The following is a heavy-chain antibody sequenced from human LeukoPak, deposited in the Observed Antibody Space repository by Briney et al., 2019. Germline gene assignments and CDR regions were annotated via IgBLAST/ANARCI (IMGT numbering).Heavy chain of an antibody. J-gene: IGHJ4*02. Sequence: SLRLSCAASGFTFDDYAMHWVRQAPGKGLEWVSGISWNSGSIDYADSVKGRFTISRDNAKNSLYLQMNSLRAEDTALYYCAKDSLHYYGSGSYLDYWGQGTLVTVSS. CDR3: AKDSLHYYGSGSYLDY. CDR2: ISWNSGSI. V-gene: IGHV3-9*01. D-gene: IGHD3-10*01. CDR1: GFTFDDYA.